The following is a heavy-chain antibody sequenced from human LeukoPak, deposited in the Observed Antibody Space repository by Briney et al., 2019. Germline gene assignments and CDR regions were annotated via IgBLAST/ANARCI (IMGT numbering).Heavy chain of an antibody. D-gene: IGHD2-15*01. J-gene: IGHJ4*02. CDR2: ISAYNGNT. V-gene: IGHV1-18*01. Sequence: ASVRVSCKASGYTFTSYGISWVRQAPGQGLEWMGWISAYNGNTNYAQKLQGRVTMTTDTSTSTAYMELRSLRSDDTAVYYCARARRIGDYFDYWGQGTLVTVSS. CDR1: GYTFTSYG. CDR3: ARARRIGDYFDY.